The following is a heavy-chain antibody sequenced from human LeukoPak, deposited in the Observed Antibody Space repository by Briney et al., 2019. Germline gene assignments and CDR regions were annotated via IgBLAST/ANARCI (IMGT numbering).Heavy chain of an antibody. CDR1: GYTFTSHF. CDR3: ATSLFSWLDFDY. J-gene: IGHJ4*02. D-gene: IGHD6-19*01. Sequence: ASVKVSCKASGYTFTSHFMHWVRQAPGQGLEWMGIINPRGGSTSYTQKFQGRVTMTRDTSTSTAYMELSSLRSEDTAVYYCATSLFSWLDFDYWGQGTLVTVSS. CDR2: INPRGGST. V-gene: IGHV1-46*01.